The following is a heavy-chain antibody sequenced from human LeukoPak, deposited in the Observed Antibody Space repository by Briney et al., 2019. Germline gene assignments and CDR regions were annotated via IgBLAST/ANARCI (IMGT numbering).Heavy chain of an antibody. Sequence: GGSLRLSCAASGFTFSSYAMSWVRQAPGKGLEWVSAISGSGGRTYYADSVKGRFTIYRDNSKNTLYLQMNSLRAEDTAVYYCAKPPNYYYDSSGYYYVYWGQGTLVTVS. V-gene: IGHV3-23*01. CDR2: ISGSGGRT. J-gene: IGHJ4*02. D-gene: IGHD3-22*01. CDR3: AKPPNYYYDSSGYYYVY. CDR1: GFTFSSYA.